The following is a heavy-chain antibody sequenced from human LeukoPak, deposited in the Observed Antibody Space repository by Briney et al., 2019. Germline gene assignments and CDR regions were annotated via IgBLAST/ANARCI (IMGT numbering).Heavy chain of an antibody. Sequence: SETLSLTCAVYGGSFSGYYWSWIRQPPGKGLEWIGEINHGGSTNYNPSLKSRVTISVDTSKNQFSLKLSSVTAADTAVYYCARVISGSYGYILYYYYYMDVWGKGTTVTISS. D-gene: IGHD5-18*01. CDR1: GGSFSGYY. CDR2: INHGGST. V-gene: IGHV4-34*01. J-gene: IGHJ6*03. CDR3: ARVISGSYGYILYYYYYMDV.